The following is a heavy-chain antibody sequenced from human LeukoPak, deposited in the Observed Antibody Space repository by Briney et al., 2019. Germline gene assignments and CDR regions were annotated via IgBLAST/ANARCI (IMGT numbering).Heavy chain of an antibody. CDR3: VNGDYRED. V-gene: IGHV3-21*01. D-gene: IGHD4-17*01. CDR2: IDSSSTTT. J-gene: IGHJ4*02. Sequence: GGSLRLSCAASGFTFTTYTMNWIRQAPGKGLEWVSSIDSSSTTTHYADSVKGRFTTSRDNAKNSLYLQMNTLRADDTAVYYCVNGDYREDWGQGTLVTVSS. CDR1: GFTFTTYT.